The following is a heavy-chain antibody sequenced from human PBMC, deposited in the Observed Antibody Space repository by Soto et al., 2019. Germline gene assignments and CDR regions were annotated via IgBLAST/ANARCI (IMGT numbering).Heavy chain of an antibody. CDR1: GFTFDDYA. CDR3: AKEPISGVVRLGMDV. D-gene: IGHD3-3*01. CDR2: ISWNSGSI. V-gene: IGHV3-9*01. Sequence: PGVSLRFSCAASGFTFDDYAMHWVRQAPGKGLEWVSGISWNSGSIGYADSVKGRFTISRDNAKNSLYLQMNSLRAEDTALYYCAKEPISGVVRLGMDVWGQGTTVTVSS. J-gene: IGHJ6*02.